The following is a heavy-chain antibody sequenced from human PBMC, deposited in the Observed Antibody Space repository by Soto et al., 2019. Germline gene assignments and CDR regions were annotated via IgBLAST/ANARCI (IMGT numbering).Heavy chain of an antibody. J-gene: IGHJ4*02. CDR2: IYSGGYT. Sequence: EVQLVESGGGLIQPGGSLRLSCAVSGFTVSNNYMSWVRQAPGKGLEGVSVIYSGGYTAYGDSVKGRFTISRDNSKNTLIFKKKCLGAPDPAVFFGGTQRGGGGYWGQGTLVTVSS. CDR3: GTQRGGGGY. CDR1: GFTVSNNY. D-gene: IGHD3-16*01. V-gene: IGHV3-53*01.